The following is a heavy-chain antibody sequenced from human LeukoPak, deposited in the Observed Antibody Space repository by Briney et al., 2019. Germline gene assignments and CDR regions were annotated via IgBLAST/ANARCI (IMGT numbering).Heavy chain of an antibody. Sequence: GGSLRLSCAASGFTFSSYAMSWVRQSPGKGLEWVSGISSTGGSTYYADSVKGRFTISRDNSKNTLYLQMNSLRAEDTAVYYCAKIHPRGVVVITIDAFDIWGQETMVTVSS. J-gene: IGHJ3*02. D-gene: IGHD3-22*01. CDR1: GFTFSSYA. CDR2: ISSTGGST. CDR3: AKIHPRGVVVITIDAFDI. V-gene: IGHV3-23*01.